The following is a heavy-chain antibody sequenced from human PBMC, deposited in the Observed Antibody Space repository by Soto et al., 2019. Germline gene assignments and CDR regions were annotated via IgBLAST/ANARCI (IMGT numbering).Heavy chain of an antibody. CDR1: GFTFSSYG. J-gene: IGHJ4*02. Sequence: GSLRLSCAASGFTFSSYGTHWVRQAPGKGLEWVAVIWYDGSNKYYADSVKGRFTISRDNSKNTLYLQMNSLRAEDTAVYYCARVNGYGSGSYYLDYWGQGTLVTVSS. CDR3: ARVNGYGSGSYYLDY. V-gene: IGHV3-33*01. D-gene: IGHD3-10*01. CDR2: IWYDGSNK.